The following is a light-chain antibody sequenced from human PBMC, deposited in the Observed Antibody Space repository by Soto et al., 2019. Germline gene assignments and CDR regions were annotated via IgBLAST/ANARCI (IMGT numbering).Light chain of an antibody. J-gene: IGKJ5*01. CDR3: QKFKTAPLT. CDR1: QDISVY. Sequence: DIQMTQSPSSLSASVGDRVTITCRASQDISVYLAWYQQKPGKVPKLLIYSANTLQSGVPSRFSGSGSGTDFTLTISSLQPEDVATYYCQKFKTAPLTFGQGTRLEIK. CDR2: SAN. V-gene: IGKV1-27*01.